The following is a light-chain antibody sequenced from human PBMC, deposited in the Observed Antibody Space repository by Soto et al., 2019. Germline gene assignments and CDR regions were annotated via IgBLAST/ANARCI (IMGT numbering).Light chain of an antibody. CDR1: QSLLYSDGKTY. Sequence: EIVMTQTPLTLSATPGQPASISCKSSQSLLYSDGKTYLYWYLQRTGQPPQSLIYGVSNRFSAVPDRFGGSGSGTDFTLKISRVEAEDVGVYYCMQSMQLPYTFGQGTKLEIK. CDR2: GVS. CDR3: MQSMQLPYT. J-gene: IGKJ2*01. V-gene: IGKV2D-29*01.